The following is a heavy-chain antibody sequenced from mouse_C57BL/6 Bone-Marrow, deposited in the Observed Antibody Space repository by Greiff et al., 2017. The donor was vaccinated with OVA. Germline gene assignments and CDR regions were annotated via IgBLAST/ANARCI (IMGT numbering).Heavy chain of an antibody. J-gene: IGHJ2*01. CDR1: GFNIKDYY. D-gene: IGHD2-2*01. CDR3: AREGWLRLDY. Sequence: EVQLQQSGAELVKPGASVKLSCTASGFNIKDYYMHWVKQRTEQGLEWIGRIDPEDGATKYAPNFPGKGTITEDTSSNTAYLQLSSLTSEDTAVYYCAREGWLRLDYWGQGTTLTVSS. V-gene: IGHV14-2*01. CDR2: IDPEDGAT.